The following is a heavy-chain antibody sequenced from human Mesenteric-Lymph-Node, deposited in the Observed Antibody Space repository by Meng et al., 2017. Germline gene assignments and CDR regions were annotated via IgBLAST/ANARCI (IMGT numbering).Heavy chain of an antibody. CDR3: ARDTSPRYDYGVKFDY. Sequence: LGECGSKWKKPGASVKVSLKVSGYTLTSQHSNWVPQAPGQGLEWMGWINPNTGNPTYAQGFTGRFVFSLDTSVSTAYLQISSLKAEDTAVYYCARDTSPRYDYGVKFDYWGQGTLVTVSS. D-gene: IGHD4-17*01. J-gene: IGHJ4*02. V-gene: IGHV7-4-1*02. CDR2: INPNTGNP. CDR1: GYTLTSQH.